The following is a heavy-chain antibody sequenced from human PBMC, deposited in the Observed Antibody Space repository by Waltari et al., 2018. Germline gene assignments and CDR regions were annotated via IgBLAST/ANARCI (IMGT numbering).Heavy chain of an antibody. CDR3: ARSTGTGYAFDI. CDR1: GFTFSSYS. Sequence: EVQLVESGGGLVQPGGSLRLSCAASGFTFSSYSMTWARQAPGKGLEWVLDISSRSSTIYYADSVKGRFTSSRDNAKNSLYLQMNSLRAEDTAVYYCARSTGTGYAFDIWGQGTMVTVSS. D-gene: IGHD1-7*01. J-gene: IGHJ3*02. CDR2: ISSRSSTI. V-gene: IGHV3-48*04.